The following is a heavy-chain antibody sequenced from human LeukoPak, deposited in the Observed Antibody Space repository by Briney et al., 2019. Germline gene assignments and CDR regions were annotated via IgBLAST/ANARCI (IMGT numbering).Heavy chain of an antibody. Sequence: PGGSLRLSCAASGFTFSSYGMSWVRQAPGKGLEWVSGISGSGGSTYHADSVKGRFTISRDNSKSTLSLQMNSLRAEDTAVYYCAKGRSSSWYFDYGGQGTLVTVSS. V-gene: IGHV3-23*01. J-gene: IGHJ4*02. CDR2: ISGSGGST. D-gene: IGHD6-13*01. CDR1: GFTFSSYG. CDR3: AKGRSSSWYFDY.